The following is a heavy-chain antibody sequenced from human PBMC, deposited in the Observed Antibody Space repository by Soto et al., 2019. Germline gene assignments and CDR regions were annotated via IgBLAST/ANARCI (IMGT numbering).Heavy chain of an antibody. J-gene: IGHJ3*02. CDR3: AKALRSGYSSDAFDI. V-gene: IGHV3-23*01. CDR1: GFTFSSYA. CDR2: ISGSGGST. Sequence: GESLKISCAASGFTFSSYAMSWVRQAPGKGLEWVSAISGSGGSTYYADSVKGRFTISRDNSKNTLYLQMNSLRAEDTALYYCAKALRSGYSSDAFDIWGQGTMVTVSS. D-gene: IGHD6-13*01.